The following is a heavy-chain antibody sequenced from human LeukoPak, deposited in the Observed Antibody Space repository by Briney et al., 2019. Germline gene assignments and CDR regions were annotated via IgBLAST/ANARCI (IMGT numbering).Heavy chain of an antibody. V-gene: IGHV4-39*01. D-gene: IGHD3/OR15-3a*01. CDR2: IYESGNT. Sequence: SETLSLTCTVSGVSISSSNSYWGWIRQPPGKGLELIGSIYESGNTYYHASLKSQVSISNDKSKNQFSLRLTSVNAADTAVYYCASQTGSGLFILPGGQGTLVTVSS. J-gene: IGHJ4*02. CDR3: ASQTGSGLFILP. CDR1: GVSISSSNSY.